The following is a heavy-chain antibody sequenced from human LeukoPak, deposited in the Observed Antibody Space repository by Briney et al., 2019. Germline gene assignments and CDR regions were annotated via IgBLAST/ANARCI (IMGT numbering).Heavy chain of an antibody. Sequence: AGGSLRLSCAASGFTFSSYAMHWVRQAPGKGLEWVAVISYDGSNKYYADSVKGRFTISRDNSKNTLYLQMNSLRAEDTAVYYCARDRMTTVTTTHYYYFYYMDDWGKGTTVTASS. CDR1: GFTFSSYA. V-gene: IGHV3-30-3*01. CDR2: ISYDGSNK. CDR3: ARDRMTTVTTTHYYYFYYMDD. J-gene: IGHJ6*03. D-gene: IGHD4-11*01.